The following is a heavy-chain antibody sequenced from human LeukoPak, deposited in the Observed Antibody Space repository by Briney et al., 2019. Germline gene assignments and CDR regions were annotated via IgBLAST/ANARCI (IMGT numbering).Heavy chain of an antibody. V-gene: IGHV3-7*01. J-gene: IGHJ4*02. CDR3: ATDRDNSDWQKRFDS. CDR1: GFTFSTYW. Sequence: GGSLRLSCAASGFTFSTYWMNWYRQAPGKGLEWVGNINQDASEINYVDSVRGRFTISRDNAKNSLHLQMNSLRAENTAVYYCATDRDNSDWQKRFDSWGQGTLVTVSS. CDR2: INQDASEI. D-gene: IGHD2-21*02.